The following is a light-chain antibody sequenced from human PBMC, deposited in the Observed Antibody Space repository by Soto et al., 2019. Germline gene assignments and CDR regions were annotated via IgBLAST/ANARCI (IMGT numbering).Light chain of an antibody. Sequence: EIVLTQSPATLSVSPGERATLSCRASQSVSRKLAWYQQTRGKAPGLLIYATSNRATGIPARFSGSGSGTDFTLTISSLEPEDFAVYYCQQRSNWPPSTFGQGTRLEI. CDR2: ATS. CDR3: QQRSNWPPST. CDR1: QSVSRK. J-gene: IGKJ5*01. V-gene: IGKV3-11*01.